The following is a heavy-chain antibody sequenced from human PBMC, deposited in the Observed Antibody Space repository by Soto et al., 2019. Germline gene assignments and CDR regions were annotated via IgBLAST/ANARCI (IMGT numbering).Heavy chain of an antibody. V-gene: IGHV1-69*02. CDR3: ACSMVRGVIYYSYYYMDV. Sequence: QVQLVQSGAEVKKPGSSVKVSCKASGGTFSSYTISWVRQAPGQGPEWMGRIIPILGIANYAQKFQGRVTITADKTTSTAYMKLSSLRSEDTAVYYCACSMVRGVIYYSYYYMDVWGKGTTVTVSS. CDR2: IIPILGIA. D-gene: IGHD3-10*01. CDR1: GGTFSSYT. J-gene: IGHJ6*03.